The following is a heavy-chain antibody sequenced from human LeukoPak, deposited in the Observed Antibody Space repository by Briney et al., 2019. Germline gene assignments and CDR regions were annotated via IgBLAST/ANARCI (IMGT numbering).Heavy chain of an antibody. CDR1: GGSFTGYY. Sequence: SETLSLTCAVYGGSFTGYYWSWIRQLPGKGLEWIGEIDHRAFTNYNPSLKSRVTLSVDTSKNQFFLKLASVTAADTAVYYCARVGRDNGAYWGQGILVTVSS. V-gene: IGHV4-34*01. J-gene: IGHJ4*02. D-gene: IGHD2-8*01. CDR3: ARVGRDNGAY. CDR2: IDHRAFT.